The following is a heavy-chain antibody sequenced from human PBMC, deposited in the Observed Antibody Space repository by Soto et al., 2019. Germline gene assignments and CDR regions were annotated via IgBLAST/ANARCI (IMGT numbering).Heavy chain of an antibody. D-gene: IGHD6-13*01. Sequence: QVQLVQSGAEVRKPGASVKVSCKASGYTFTDYDINWVRQAPGQGLEWVGRMNPNSGRTDYAQKLQGRVTMTRDTSISTAYMELSSLGFDDTAVYFCSTWGRNGSEAGFFWGQGTLVTVSS. CDR2: MNPNSGRT. CDR1: GYTFTDYD. CDR3: STWGRNGSEAGFF. V-gene: IGHV1-8*01. J-gene: IGHJ4*02.